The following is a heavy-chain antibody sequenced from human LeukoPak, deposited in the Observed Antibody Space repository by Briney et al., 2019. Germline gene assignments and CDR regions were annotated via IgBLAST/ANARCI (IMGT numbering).Heavy chain of an antibody. D-gene: IGHD6-13*01. CDR2: ISYSGST. V-gene: IGHV4-59*01. J-gene: IGHJ4*02. CDR1: GGSIRTYF. Sequence: PSETLSLTCTVSGGSIRTYFWSWIRQPPGKGLEWIGYISYSGSTNYNPSLKSRVTISVDTSKNQFSLKLSSVTAADTAVYYCARAVVAAAGTTFDYWGQGTLVTVSS. CDR3: ARAVVAAAGTTFDY.